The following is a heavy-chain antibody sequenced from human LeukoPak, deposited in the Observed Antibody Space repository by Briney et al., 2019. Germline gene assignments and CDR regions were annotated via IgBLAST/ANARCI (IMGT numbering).Heavy chain of an antibody. CDR3: ARDSRAYTFPFDY. V-gene: IGHV1-18*04. D-gene: IGHD2/OR15-2a*01. Sequence: ASVRVSCKTSGYTFTSYAVGRVRQAPGQGLEWMGWISPYNGDTKYAQNVQGRLTLTTDTSTRTVYMELRSLRSDDTAVYYCARDSRAYTFPFDYWGQGTLVTVSS. CDR2: ISPYNGDT. J-gene: IGHJ4*02. CDR1: GYTFTSYA.